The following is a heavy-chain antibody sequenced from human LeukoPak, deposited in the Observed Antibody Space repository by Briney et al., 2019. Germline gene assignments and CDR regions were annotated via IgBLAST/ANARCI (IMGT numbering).Heavy chain of an antibody. CDR2: IYYSGST. J-gene: IGHJ4*02. Sequence: SETLSLTCAVSGGSINTYYWSWIRQPPGKGLEWVGYIYYSGSTNYNPSLKSRVTISVDASKNQFSLKLSSVTAADTAVYYCAKLKSTVTTHNDYWGQGTLVTVSS. CDR1: GGSINTYY. D-gene: IGHD4-17*01. CDR3: AKLKSTVTTHNDY. V-gene: IGHV4-59*08.